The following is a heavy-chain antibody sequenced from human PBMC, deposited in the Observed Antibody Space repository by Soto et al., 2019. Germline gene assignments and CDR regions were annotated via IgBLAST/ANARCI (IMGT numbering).Heavy chain of an antibody. D-gene: IGHD3-22*01. J-gene: IGHJ3*02. CDR1: GFTFSSYG. Sequence: QVQLVESGGGVVQPGRSLRLSCAASGFTFSSYGMHWVRQAPGKGLEWVAVISYDGSNKYYADSVKGRFTISRDNSKNTLYLQMNSLRAEDTAVYYCAKEVTYYYDVQSGAFDIWGQGTMVTVSS. CDR2: ISYDGSNK. V-gene: IGHV3-30*18. CDR3: AKEVTYYYDVQSGAFDI.